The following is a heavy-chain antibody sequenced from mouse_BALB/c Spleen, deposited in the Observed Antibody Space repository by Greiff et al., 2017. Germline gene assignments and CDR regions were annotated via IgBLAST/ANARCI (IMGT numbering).Heavy chain of an antibody. CDR1: GFTFSSYT. Sequence: EVKVVESGGGLVKPGGSLKLSCAASGFTFSSYTMSWVRQTPEKRLEWVATISSGGSYTYYPDSVKGRFTISRDNAKNTLYLQMSSLKSEDTAMYYCTRDRTLFAYWGQGTLVTVSA. V-gene: IGHV5-6-4*01. J-gene: IGHJ3*01. CDR3: TRDRTLFAY. CDR2: ISSGGSYT.